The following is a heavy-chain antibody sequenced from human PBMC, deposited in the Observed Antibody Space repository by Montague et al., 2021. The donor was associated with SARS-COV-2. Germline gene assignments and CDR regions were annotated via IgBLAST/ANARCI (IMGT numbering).Heavy chain of an antibody. CDR3: AKVVRGIITGAEYFQH. J-gene: IGHJ1*01. CDR1: GFTFSSYA. V-gene: IGHV3-23*05. CDR2: LYSGGTT. D-gene: IGHD3-10*01. Sequence: SLRLSCAASGFTFSSYAVSWVRQAPGKGLEWVSTLYSGGTTYYADSVKGRFTISRDNSKNTIYLQMNSLTADDTAVYYCAKVVRGIITGAEYFQHWGQGTLVAVSS.